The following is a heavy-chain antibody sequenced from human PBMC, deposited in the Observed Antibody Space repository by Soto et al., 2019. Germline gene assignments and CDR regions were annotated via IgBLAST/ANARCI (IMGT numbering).Heavy chain of an antibody. CDR3: ARDRTPEYSSRSSYYYYGMDV. CDR1: GGTFSSYA. Sequence: ASVKVSCKASGGTFSSYAISWVRQAPGQGLEWMGGIIPIFGTANYAQKFQGRVTITADESTSTAYMELSSLRSEDTAVYYCARDRTPEYSSRSSYYYYGMDVWGQGTTVTVSS. CDR2: IIPIFGTA. D-gene: IGHD6-13*01. V-gene: IGHV1-69*13. J-gene: IGHJ6*02.